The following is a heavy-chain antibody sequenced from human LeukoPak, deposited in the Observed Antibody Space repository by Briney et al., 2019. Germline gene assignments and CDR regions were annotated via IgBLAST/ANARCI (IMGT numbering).Heavy chain of an antibody. J-gene: IGHJ3*02. CDR2: IESDGSST. Sequence: GGSLRLSRAASGFTFSSYWMHWVRQASGKGLVWVSSIESDGSSTSYADSVKGRLTISRDNARNTLYLQMNSLRTEDTAVYYCATESGHAFDIWGQGTMVTVSA. CDR1: GFTFSSYW. CDR3: ATESGHAFDI. V-gene: IGHV3-74*01. D-gene: IGHD1-26*01.